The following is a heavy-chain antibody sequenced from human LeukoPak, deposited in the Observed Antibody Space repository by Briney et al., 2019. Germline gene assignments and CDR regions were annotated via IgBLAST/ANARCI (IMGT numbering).Heavy chain of an antibody. V-gene: IGHV3-74*01. J-gene: IGHJ4*02. CDR2: INTDGTAT. CDR3: ATKQWLAPPPDS. Sequence: PGGSLRPSCAASGFTFSKYWMLWVRQAPGKGLESVSRINTDGTATTYADSVKGRFTVSRDNADNTMFLQMNSVRDEDTAVYYCATKQWLAPPPDSWGQGTPVTVSS. D-gene: IGHD6-19*01. CDR1: GFTFSKYW.